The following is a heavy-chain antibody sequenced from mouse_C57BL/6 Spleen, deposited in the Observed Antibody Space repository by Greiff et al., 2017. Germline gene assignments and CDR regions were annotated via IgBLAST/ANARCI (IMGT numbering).Heavy chain of an antibody. V-gene: IGHV1-82*01. CDR2: IYPGDGDT. CDR3: ARDYDGSSGFDY. CDR1: GYAFSSSW. J-gene: IGHJ2*01. D-gene: IGHD1-1*01. Sequence: QVQLKESGPELVKPGASVKISCKASGYAFSSSWMNWVKQRPGKGLEWIGRIYPGDGDTNYNGKFKGKATLTADKSSSTAYMQLSSLTSEDSAVYCCARDYDGSSGFDYWGQDTTLTVSS.